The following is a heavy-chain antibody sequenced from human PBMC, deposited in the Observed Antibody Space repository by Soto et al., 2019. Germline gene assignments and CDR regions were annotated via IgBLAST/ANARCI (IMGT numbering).Heavy chain of an antibody. CDR2: ISGGGST. V-gene: IGHV3-23*01. CDR1: GFTFDNYA. D-gene: IGHD2-15*01. J-gene: IGHJ3*02. CDR3: AKDSSQKVVVVLAGVFET. Sequence: GGSLGLSCAASGFTFDNYAMSWVRQAPGKGLEWVSVISGGGSTYYSESVKGRFTISRDFSKVYLQMDSLRVEDTALYYCAKDSSQKVVVVLAGVFETWGQGTMVTVSS.